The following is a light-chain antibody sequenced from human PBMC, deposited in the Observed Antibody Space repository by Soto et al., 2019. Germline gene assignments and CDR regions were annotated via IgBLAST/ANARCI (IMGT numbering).Light chain of an antibody. CDR1: QDISSS. Sequence: AIRMTQSPSSLSASTGDRVTITCRASQDISSSLAWYQQKPGQAPRLLIYSASTLQSGVPSRFSGSGSETDFTRTISCLQSEDCATYYCQQYYTYPLTFGGGTKVEIK. CDR3: QQYYTYPLT. CDR2: SAS. V-gene: IGKV1-8*01. J-gene: IGKJ4*01.